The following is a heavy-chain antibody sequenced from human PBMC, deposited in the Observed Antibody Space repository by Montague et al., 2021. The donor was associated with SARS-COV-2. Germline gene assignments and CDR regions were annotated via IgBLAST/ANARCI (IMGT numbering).Heavy chain of an antibody. V-gene: IGHV3-33*06. Sequence: SLRLSCAASGFTFSSYAMHWVRQAPGKGLEWVAVIWYDGSNKYYADSVKGRFTISRDNSKNTLYLQMNSLRAEDTAVYYCAKSVEPYGDYVGWFDPWGQGTLATVSS. CDR3: AKSVEPYGDYVGWFDP. CDR2: IWYDGSNK. D-gene: IGHD4-17*01. J-gene: IGHJ5*02. CDR1: GFTFSSYA.